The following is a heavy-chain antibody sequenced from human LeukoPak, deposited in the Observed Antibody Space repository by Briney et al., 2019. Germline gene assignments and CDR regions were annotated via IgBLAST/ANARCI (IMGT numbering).Heavy chain of an antibody. CDR3: ARKSGSYFDY. CDR2: IYYSGST. Sequence: SETLSLTCTVSGGSISSYYWSWIRQPPGKGLEWIGYIYYSGSTNYNPSLKSRVTISVDTSKNQFSLKLSSVTAADTAVYFCARKSGSYFDYWGQGTLVTVSS. V-gene: IGHV4-59*08. J-gene: IGHJ4*02. D-gene: IGHD1-26*01. CDR1: GGSISSYY.